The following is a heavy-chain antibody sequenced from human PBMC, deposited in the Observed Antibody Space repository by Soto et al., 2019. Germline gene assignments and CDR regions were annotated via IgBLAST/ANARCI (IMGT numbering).Heavy chain of an antibody. CDR1: GGTFVRHV. D-gene: IGHD2-2*01. V-gene: IGHV1-69*09. Sequence: QVQLGQSGAEVKKPESSVKVSCKTSGGTFVRHVISWVRQAPGQGPEWMGKINPLSGISNYAQKFQDRVTFTADTDSSTAYMELSSLRSDDTAVYYCATPACAATWCSPSHNLDHWGQGTLVTVSS. J-gene: IGHJ4*02. CDR3: ATPACAATWCSPSHNLDH. CDR2: INPLSGIS.